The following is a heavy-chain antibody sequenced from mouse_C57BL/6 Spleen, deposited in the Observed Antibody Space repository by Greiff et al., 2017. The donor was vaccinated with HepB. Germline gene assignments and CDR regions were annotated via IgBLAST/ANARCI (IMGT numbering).Heavy chain of an antibody. CDR3: ARGSGTDFDY. CDR2: IDPSDSYT. Sequence: VQLQQPGAELVMPGASVKLSCKASGYTFTSYWMHWVKQRPGQGLEWIGEIDPSDSYTNYNQKFKGKSTLTVDKSSSTAYMQLSSLTSEDSAVYYCARGSGTDFDYWGQGTTLTVSS. D-gene: IGHD4-1*01. CDR1: GYTFTSYW. V-gene: IGHV1-69*01. J-gene: IGHJ2*01.